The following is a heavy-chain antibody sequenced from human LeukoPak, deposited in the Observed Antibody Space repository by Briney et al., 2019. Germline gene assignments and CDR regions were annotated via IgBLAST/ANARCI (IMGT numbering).Heavy chain of an antibody. J-gene: IGHJ4*02. CDR2: IRYDGSNK. CDR1: GFTFSSYG. Sequence: GGSLRLSCAASGFTFSSYGMHWVRQAPGKGLEWVAFIRYDGSNKYHADSVKGRFTISRDNSKNTLYLQMNSLRAEDTAVYYCAKDRQGYRSSWYLFDYWGQGTLVTVSS. V-gene: IGHV3-30*02. D-gene: IGHD6-13*01. CDR3: AKDRQGYRSSWYLFDY.